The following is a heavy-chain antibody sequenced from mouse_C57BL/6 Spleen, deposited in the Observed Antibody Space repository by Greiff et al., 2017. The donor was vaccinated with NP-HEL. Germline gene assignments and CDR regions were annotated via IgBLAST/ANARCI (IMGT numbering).Heavy chain of an antibody. CDR2: IYPGDGDT. CDR1: GYAFSSSW. V-gene: IGHV1-82*01. CDR3: ARGLYSDV. Sequence: VQLQQSGPELVKPGASVKISCKASGYAFSSSWMNWVKPRPGKGLEWIGRIYPGDGDTNYNGKFKGKATLTADKSSSTAYMQLSSLTSEDSAVYFCARGLYSDVWGTGTTVTVSS. J-gene: IGHJ1*03. D-gene: IGHD1-1*01.